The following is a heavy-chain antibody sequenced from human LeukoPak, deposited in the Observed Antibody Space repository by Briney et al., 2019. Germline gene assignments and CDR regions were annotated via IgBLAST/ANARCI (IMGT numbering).Heavy chain of an antibody. CDR1: GGSISSYY. D-gene: IGHD5-12*01. CDR3: ARVFDSGYDYSLGYYYGMDV. J-gene: IGHJ6*02. Sequence: SETLSLTCTVSGGSISSYYWSWIRQPPGKGLEWIGYIYYSGSTNYNPSLKSRVTISVDTSKNQFSLKLSSVTAADTAVYYCARVFDSGYDYSLGYYYGMDVWGQGTTVTVSS. V-gene: IGHV4-59*01. CDR2: IYYSGST.